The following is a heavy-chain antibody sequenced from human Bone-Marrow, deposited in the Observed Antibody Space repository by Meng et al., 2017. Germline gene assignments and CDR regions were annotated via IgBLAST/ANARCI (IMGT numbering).Heavy chain of an antibody. CDR1: GGSISSGGYS. D-gene: IGHD2/OR15-2a*01. CDR2: IYHSGSP. Sequence: QLQLQESGSGLVKPSQTLSLTCAVSGGSISSGGYSWSWIRQPPGKGLEWIGYIYHSGSPHYNPSLKSRVIMSVDTSKNQFSLKLYSVTAADTAVYYCARARTTNQSKYRNAYNWFDPWGQGTLVTVSS. J-gene: IGHJ5*02. CDR3: ARARTTNQSKYRNAYNWFDP. V-gene: IGHV4-30-2*01.